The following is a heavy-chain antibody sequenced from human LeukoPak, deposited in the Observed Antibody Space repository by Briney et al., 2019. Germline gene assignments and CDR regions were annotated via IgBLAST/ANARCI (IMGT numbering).Heavy chain of an antibody. Sequence: PSETLSLTCTVSGGSISSYYWSWIRQPPGKGLEWIGYIYYSGSTNYNPSLKSRVTISVDTSKNQFSLKLSSVTAADTAVYYCARIYGGNSYAFDIWGQGTMVTVSS. CDR1: GGSISSYY. CDR3: ARIYGGNSYAFDI. D-gene: IGHD4-23*01. J-gene: IGHJ3*02. V-gene: IGHV4-59*08. CDR2: IYYSGST.